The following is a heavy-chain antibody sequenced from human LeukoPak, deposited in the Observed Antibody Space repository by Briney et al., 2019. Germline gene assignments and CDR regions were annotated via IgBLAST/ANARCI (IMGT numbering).Heavy chain of an antibody. CDR1: GGSIGGHTFY. J-gene: IGHJ3*02. D-gene: IGHD6-19*01. CDR3: ARLTALAGHRGAFDI. Sequence: SETLSLTCNVSGGSIGGHTFYWDWIRQPPGKGLEWIATIYYNGNTFYNPSLKSRVAISIDMSKSQFSLHLSSVTAADTAIYYCARLTALAGHRGAFDIWGPGTMATVSS. V-gene: IGHV4-39*01. CDR2: IYYNGNT.